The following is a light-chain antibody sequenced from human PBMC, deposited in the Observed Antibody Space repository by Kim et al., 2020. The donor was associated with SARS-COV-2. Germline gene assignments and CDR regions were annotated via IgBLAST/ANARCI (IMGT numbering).Light chain of an antibody. Sequence: DIVMTQSPLSLSVTPGEPASISCRSSQSLLHHIGYGFLDWYLQKPGQSPQLLIYLGSRRASGVPDRFSCSGSGTNFTLKISRVEAEHGGMNYCKHALLNPRTCGGGTKLEIK. CDR1: QSLLHHIGYGF. CDR2: LGS. CDR3: KHALLNPRT. J-gene: IGKJ4*02. V-gene: IGKV2-28*01.